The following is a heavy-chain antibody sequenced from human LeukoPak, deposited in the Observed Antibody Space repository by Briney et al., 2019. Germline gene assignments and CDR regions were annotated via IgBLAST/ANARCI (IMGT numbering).Heavy chain of an antibody. D-gene: IGHD1-26*01. Sequence: ASVKVSCKASGYTFTSYYMHWVRQAPGQGLEWMGIINPSDITTSYAEKFQGRVTMTRDTSTSTVYMELSSLRSEDTAVYDCAREDSGYSGFDYWGQGTLVTVSS. CDR1: GYTFTSYY. J-gene: IGHJ4*02. CDR3: AREDSGYSGFDY. V-gene: IGHV1-46*01. CDR2: INPSDITT.